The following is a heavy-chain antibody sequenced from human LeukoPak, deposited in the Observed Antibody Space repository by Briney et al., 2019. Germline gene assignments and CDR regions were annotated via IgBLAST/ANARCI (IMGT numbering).Heavy chain of an antibody. D-gene: IGHD2-21*02. Sequence: SETLSLTCTVSGGSISSYYWSWIRRPPGKGLEWIGYIYYSGSTNYNPSLKSRVTISVDTSKNQFSLKLSSVTAADTAVYYCAREYCGGDCHFDYWGQGTLVTVSS. CDR2: IYYSGST. V-gene: IGHV4-59*01. J-gene: IGHJ4*02. CDR1: GGSISSYY. CDR3: AREYCGGDCHFDY.